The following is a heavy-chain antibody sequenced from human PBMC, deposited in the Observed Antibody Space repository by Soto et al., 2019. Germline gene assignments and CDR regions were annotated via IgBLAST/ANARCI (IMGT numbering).Heavy chain of an antibody. Sequence: PGGSLRLSCAAAGFSFSDFGMSWVRQGRGKGLEWVSVISASGDATYYAASVKGRFTLSRDNSKNTLYLQMNSLTVADTAVYYCAKNVTIYAVDPDDYWGQGTQVTVSS. CDR3: AKNVTIYAVDPDDY. CDR1: GFSFSDFG. J-gene: IGHJ4*02. D-gene: IGHD3-3*01. CDR2: ISASGDAT. V-gene: IGHV3-23*01.